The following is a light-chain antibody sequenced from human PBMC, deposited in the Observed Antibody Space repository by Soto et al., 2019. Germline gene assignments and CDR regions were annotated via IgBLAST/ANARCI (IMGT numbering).Light chain of an antibody. V-gene: IGKV1-5*03. J-gene: IGKJ5*01. CDR1: QSVNSW. Sequence: DIEMTQSASTLSASVGDRVTITCRAGQSVNSWLAWHQQEPGKAPKLLIFKASSLNSGVPSRFSGSGSGTEFTLTISSLQPDDFATYVCQQYNTASMSFGQGTRLEIK. CDR3: QQYNTASMS. CDR2: KAS.